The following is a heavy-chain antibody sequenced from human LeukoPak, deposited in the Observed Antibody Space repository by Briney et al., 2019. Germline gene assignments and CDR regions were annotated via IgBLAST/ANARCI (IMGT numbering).Heavy chain of an antibody. D-gene: IGHD2-21*02. CDR1: GFTSINYY. J-gene: IGHJ4*02. Sequence: GGSRTLAWPASGFTSINYYMSWIRQPPGRGREWVSYISSSSSYKTYADSVKGRFTIYRENAKNALYLQMNSLRAEDTAVYYCARADYMTANDYWGQGTLVTVSS. CDR2: ISSSSSYK. V-gene: IGHV3-11*05. CDR3: ARADYMTANDY.